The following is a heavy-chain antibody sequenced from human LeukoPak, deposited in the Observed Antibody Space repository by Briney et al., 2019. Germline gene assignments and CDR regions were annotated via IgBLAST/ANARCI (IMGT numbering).Heavy chain of an antibody. J-gene: IGHJ4*02. CDR3: VSDTALGY. D-gene: IGHD5-18*01. V-gene: IGHV3-23*01. CDR1: GFIFSSDA. Sequence: GGSLRLSCAASGFIFSSDAVSWVRQAPGKGLEWVSVISGSGGSTYYADSVKGRFTISRDNAKNTMYLQMNSLRVEDTAVYYCVSDTALGYWGQGTLVTVSS. CDR2: ISGSGGST.